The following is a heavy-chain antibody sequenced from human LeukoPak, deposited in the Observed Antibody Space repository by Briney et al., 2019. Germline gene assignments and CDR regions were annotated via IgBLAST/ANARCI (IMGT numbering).Heavy chain of an antibody. V-gene: IGHV4-31*03. J-gene: IGHJ4*02. Sequence: SQTLSLTCTVYGGSISSGGYYWSWIRQHPGKSLEWIGYIYYSRSTYYNPSLKSRVTISVDTSKNQFTLTLSSVTAADTAVYYCARDLGGSGYYLDYWVQGALVTVSS. CDR3: ARDLGGSGYYLDY. CDR2: IYYSRST. CDR1: GGSISSGGYY. D-gene: IGHD3-3*01.